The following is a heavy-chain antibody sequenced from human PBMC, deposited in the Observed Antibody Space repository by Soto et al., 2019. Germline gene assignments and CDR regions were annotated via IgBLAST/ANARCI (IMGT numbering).Heavy chain of an antibody. CDR3: ARGRYGDY. V-gene: IGHV1-18*01. CDR2: ISALNGIT. Sequence: QVHMVQSGAEVKKPGASVKVSCKGSGYGFTTYGITWVRQAPGQGREWMAWISALNGITNNAQKLQGRATVTRETSTSTAYMELRSMRSDDTAVYYCARGRYGDYWGQGALVTVSS. J-gene: IGHJ4*02. D-gene: IGHD1-1*01. CDR1: GYGFTTYG.